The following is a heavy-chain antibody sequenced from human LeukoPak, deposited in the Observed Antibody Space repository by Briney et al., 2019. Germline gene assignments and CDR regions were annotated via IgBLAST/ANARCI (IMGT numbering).Heavy chain of an antibody. J-gene: IGHJ5*02. Sequence: SETLSLTCAVYGGSFSGYYWSWIRQPPGKGLEWIGEINHSGSTNYNPSLKSRVTISVDTSKNQFSLKLSSVTAADTAVYYCARVIRDDTRGNWFDPWGQGTLVTVSS. D-gene: IGHD3-9*01. CDR3: ARVIRDDTRGNWFDP. CDR2: INHSGST. CDR1: GGSFSGYY. V-gene: IGHV4-34*01.